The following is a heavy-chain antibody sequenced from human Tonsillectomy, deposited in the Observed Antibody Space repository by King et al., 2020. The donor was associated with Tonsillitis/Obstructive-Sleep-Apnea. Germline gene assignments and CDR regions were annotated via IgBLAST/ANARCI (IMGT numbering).Heavy chain of an antibody. Sequence: VQLVESGGGLVQPGGSLRLSCAASGFTFSSYSMNWVRQAPGKGLEWVSYISSSSSTIYYADSVKGRFTISRDNAKNSLYLQMNSLRDEDTAVYYCASGEDIVVVPAAPPPPWFDPWGQGTLVTVSS. D-gene: IGHD2-2*01. V-gene: IGHV3-48*02. CDR3: ASGEDIVVVPAAPPPPWFDP. J-gene: IGHJ5*02. CDR1: GFTFSSYS. CDR2: ISSSSSTI.